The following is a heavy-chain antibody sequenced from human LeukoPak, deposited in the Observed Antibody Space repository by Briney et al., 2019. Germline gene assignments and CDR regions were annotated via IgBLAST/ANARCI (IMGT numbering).Heavy chain of an antibody. V-gene: IGHV1-8*01. CDR3: ARELEGYSYGYPGY. CDR1: GYAFTSYD. Sequence: ASVKVSCKASGYAFTSYDINWVRQATGQGLEWMGWMNPNSGNTGYAQKFQGRVTMTRNTSISTAYMELSSLRSEDTAVYYCARELEGYSYGYPGYWGQGTLVTVSS. D-gene: IGHD5-18*01. J-gene: IGHJ4*02. CDR2: MNPNSGNT.